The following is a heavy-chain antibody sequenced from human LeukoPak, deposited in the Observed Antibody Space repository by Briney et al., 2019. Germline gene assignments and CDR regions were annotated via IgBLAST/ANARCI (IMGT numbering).Heavy chain of an antibody. V-gene: IGHV4-4*07. Sequence: SETLSLTCTVSGGSISSYYWSWIRQPAGKGLEWIGRIYTSESTNYNPSLKSRVTMSVDTSKNQFSLKLSSVTAADTAVYYCARESFSGYDSEFDYWGQGTLVTVSS. CDR3: ARESFSGYDSEFDY. CDR1: GGSISSYY. CDR2: IYTSEST. D-gene: IGHD5-12*01. J-gene: IGHJ4*02.